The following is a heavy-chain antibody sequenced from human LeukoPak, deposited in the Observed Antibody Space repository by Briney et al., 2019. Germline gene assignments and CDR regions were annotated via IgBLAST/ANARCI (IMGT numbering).Heavy chain of an antibody. V-gene: IGHV3-21*04. J-gene: IGHJ5*02. CDR3: ASPRGFDWLPYH. Sequence: GGSLRLSCSASGFTFSTYSMNWVRQAPGKGLEWVSSISSSSRYIYYADSVKGRFTISRDNAKNSLYLQMNSLRAEDTAVYYCASPRGFDWLPYHWGQGTLVTVSS. CDR1: GFTFSTYS. D-gene: IGHD3-9*01. CDR2: ISSSSRYI.